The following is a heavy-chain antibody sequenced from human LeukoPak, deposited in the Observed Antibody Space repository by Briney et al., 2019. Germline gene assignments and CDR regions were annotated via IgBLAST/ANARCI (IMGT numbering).Heavy chain of an antibody. D-gene: IGHD1-7*01. CDR3: AKSAGTALYYNMDV. CDR1: GFTFSSYN. CDR2: ISSSSSYI. V-gene: IGHV3-21*04. J-gene: IGHJ6*02. Sequence: GGSLRLSCAASGFTFSSYNMNWVRQAPGKGLEWVSSISSSSSYIYYADSVKGRFTISRDNSKNTLYLQMNTLRAEDTAIYYCAKSAGTALYYNMDVWGQGTTVTVSS.